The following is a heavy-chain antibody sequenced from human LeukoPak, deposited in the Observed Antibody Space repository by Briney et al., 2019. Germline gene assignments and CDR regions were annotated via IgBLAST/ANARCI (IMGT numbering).Heavy chain of an antibody. V-gene: IGHV3-20*04. CDR3: ARVIPPLVYMDV. CDR1: GFTVSSNY. CDR2: INWNGGST. D-gene: IGHD2-21*01. J-gene: IGHJ6*03. Sequence: PGGSLRLSCAASGFTVSSNYMSWVRQAPGKGLEWVSGINWNGGSTGYADSVKGRFTISRDNAKNSLYLQMNSLRAEDTALYYCARVIPPLVYMDVWGKGTTVTVSS.